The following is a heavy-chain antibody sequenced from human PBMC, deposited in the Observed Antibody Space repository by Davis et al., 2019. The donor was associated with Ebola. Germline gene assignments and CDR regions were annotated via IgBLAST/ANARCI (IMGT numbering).Heavy chain of an antibody. Sequence: AASVKVSCKASGYTFSNYGISWVRQAPGQGLEWMGWISGYNGNTNYAQNLQGRVTMTTDTSTSTAYMELRSLRSDDTAVYYCARGGCSGGSCYSADYWGQGTLVTVSS. CDR1: GYTFSNYG. CDR3: ARGGCSGGSCYSADY. D-gene: IGHD2-15*01. J-gene: IGHJ4*02. V-gene: IGHV1-18*04. CDR2: ISGYNGNT.